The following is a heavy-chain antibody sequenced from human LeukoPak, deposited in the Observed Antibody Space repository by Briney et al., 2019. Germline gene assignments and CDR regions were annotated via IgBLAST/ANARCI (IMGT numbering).Heavy chain of an antibody. CDR1: GFSFSSFS. CDR2: ISGGSSFT. CDR3: ARSQGSSSWWDY. V-gene: IGHV3-21*01. D-gene: IGHD6-13*01. Sequence: GGSLRLSCAASGFSFSSFSMNWVRQAPGKGLEWVSYISGGSSFTYYVDSVKGRFTISRDNAKNSLYLQMNSLRAEDTAVYYCARSQGSSSWWDYWGQGTLVTVSS. J-gene: IGHJ4*02.